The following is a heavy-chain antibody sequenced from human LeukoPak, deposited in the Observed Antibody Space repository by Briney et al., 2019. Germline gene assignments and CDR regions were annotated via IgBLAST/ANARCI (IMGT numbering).Heavy chain of an antibody. D-gene: IGHD4-17*01. CDR3: ARAYGDYVSHYYYYMDV. V-gene: IGHV3-53*01. J-gene: IGHJ6*03. Sequence: AGGSLRLSCAASGFTVSSHYMSWVRQAPGKGLEWVSVIYSGGSTYYADSVKGRFTISRDNSKNTLYLQMNSLRVEDTAVYYCARAYGDYVSHYYYYMDVWGKGTTVTVSS. CDR2: IYSGGST. CDR1: GFTVSSHY.